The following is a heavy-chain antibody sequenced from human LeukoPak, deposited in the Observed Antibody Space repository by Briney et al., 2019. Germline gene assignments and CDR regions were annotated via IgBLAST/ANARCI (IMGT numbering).Heavy chain of an antibody. J-gene: IGHJ4*02. D-gene: IGHD6-13*01. V-gene: IGHV3-74*01. CDR2: INSDGSST. CDR1: GCTFSSYW. CDR3: AGSPAVGGFDY. Sequence: GGSLRLSCAASGCTFSSYWTHWVRQAPGKGLVWVSRINSDGSSTSYADSVKGRFTISRDNAKNTLYLQMNSLRAEDTAVYYCAGSPAVGGFDYWGQGTLVTVSS.